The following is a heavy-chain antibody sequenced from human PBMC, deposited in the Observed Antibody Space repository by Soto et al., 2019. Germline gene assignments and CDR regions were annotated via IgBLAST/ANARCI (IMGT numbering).Heavy chain of an antibody. D-gene: IGHD3-22*01. CDR3: ARVGPWVPYYYDSSPYTFENWFDP. J-gene: IGHJ5*02. CDR1: GYSISSGYY. CDR2: IYHGRST. V-gene: IGHV4-38-2*01. Sequence: SETLSLTCAVSGYSISSGYYWGWLRQPPGKGLEWIGSIYHGRSTYYNPSLNSRVTLSIDMTNNHVSLILNSVTAADTAVYYCARVGPWVPYYYDSSPYTFENWFDPWGQGTLVTVS.